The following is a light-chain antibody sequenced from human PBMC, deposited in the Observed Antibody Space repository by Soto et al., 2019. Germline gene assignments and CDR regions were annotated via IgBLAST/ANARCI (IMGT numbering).Light chain of an antibody. CDR3: QQYNSYLLT. J-gene: IGKJ1*01. CDR1: QSISSW. V-gene: IGKV1-5*01. CDR2: DAS. Sequence: DIQMTQSPSTLSASVGDRVTITCRASQSISSWLAWYQQKPGKAPKLLIYDASSLERGVPSRFSGSGSGTEFTLTISSLQPDDFATYYCQQYNSYLLTFGEGTKVEIK.